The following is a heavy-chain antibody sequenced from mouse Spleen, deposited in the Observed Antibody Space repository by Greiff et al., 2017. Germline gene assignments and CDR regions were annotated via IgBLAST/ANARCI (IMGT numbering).Heavy chain of an antibody. V-gene: IGHV2-2*01. Sequence: VKLVESGPGLVQPSQSLSITCTVSGFSLTSYGVHWVRQSPGKGLEWLGVIWSGGSTDYNAAFISRLSISKDNSKSQVFFKMNSLQADDTAIYYCARRDRNYYAMDYWGQGTSVTVSS. CDR3: ARRDRNYYAMDY. CDR2: IWSGGST. CDR1: GFSLTSYG. J-gene: IGHJ4*01.